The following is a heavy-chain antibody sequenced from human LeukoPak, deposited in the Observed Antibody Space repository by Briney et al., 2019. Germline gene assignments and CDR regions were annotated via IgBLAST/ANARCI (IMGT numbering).Heavy chain of an antibody. CDR1: GFIFSTYA. V-gene: IGHV3-30*04. CDR2: ILYDETFE. CDR3: ARSNVAGSVSYLYGMDV. Sequence: PGGSLRLSCATSGFIFSTYAMHWVRQEPGQGLEWVALILYDETFESYADTVKGRFTISSDISKNTMYLQMDSLRPEDTAVYYCARSNVAGSVSYLYGMDVWGQGTTVTVSS. J-gene: IGHJ6*02. D-gene: IGHD6-19*01.